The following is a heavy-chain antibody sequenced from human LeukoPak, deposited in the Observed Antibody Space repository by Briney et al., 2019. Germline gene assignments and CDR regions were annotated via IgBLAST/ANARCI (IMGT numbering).Heavy chain of an antibody. CDR2: ISGSGGSI. J-gene: IGHJ3*02. CDR3: AKESGPYGYGAFDI. CDR1: GFTLSSYA. V-gene: IGHV3-23*01. D-gene: IGHD5-18*01. Sequence: GGSPRLSCAASGFTLSSYAMSWVRQAPGKGLEWVSAISGSGGSIYYADSVKGRFTISRDNSKNTLYLQMNSLRAEDTAVYYCAKESGPYGYGAFDIWGQGTMVTVSS.